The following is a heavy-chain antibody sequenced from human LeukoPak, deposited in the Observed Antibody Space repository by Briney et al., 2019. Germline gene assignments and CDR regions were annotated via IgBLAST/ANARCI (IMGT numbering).Heavy chain of an antibody. Sequence: GGSLRLSCAASGFTFSSYSMNWVRQAPGKGLEWVSSISSSSSYIYYADSVKGRFTISRDNAKNSLYLQMNSLRAEDTAVYYCARDFSEVRGVIRMDYWGQGTLVTVPS. CDR1: GFTFSSYS. V-gene: IGHV3-21*01. CDR2: ISSSSSYI. CDR3: ARDFSEVRGVIRMDY. J-gene: IGHJ4*02. D-gene: IGHD3-10*01.